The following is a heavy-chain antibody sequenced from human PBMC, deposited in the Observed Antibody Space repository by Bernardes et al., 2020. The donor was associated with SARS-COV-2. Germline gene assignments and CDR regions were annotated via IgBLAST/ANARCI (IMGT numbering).Heavy chain of an antibody. V-gene: IGHV3-7*03. J-gene: IGHJ6*02. Sequence: GGSLRLSCAGSGFDFSDYWMAWVRQAPGKGLEWVANIKRDGSETYYADSVKGRFTISRDNAKNLVFLQMNSLRAEDTAIFYCARSAGMDVWGQGTMVTVSS. CDR3: ARSAGMDV. CDR2: IKRDGSET. CDR1: GFDFSDYW.